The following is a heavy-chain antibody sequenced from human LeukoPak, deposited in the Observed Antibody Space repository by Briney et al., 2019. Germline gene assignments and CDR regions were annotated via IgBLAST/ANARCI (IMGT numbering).Heavy chain of an antibody. D-gene: IGHD3-10*01. Sequence: ASVKVSCKASGYTFSTYYVQWVRQAPGQGFEWMGIINPSGGATSYAQKFQGRVTLTRDMSTSTVYMELSSLRSEDTAVYYCAKVRRTSGSYFRVKKGCDYWGQGTLVTVSS. V-gene: IGHV1-46*01. J-gene: IGHJ4*02. CDR3: AKVRRTSGSYFRVKKGCDY. CDR2: INPSGGAT. CDR1: GYTFSTYY.